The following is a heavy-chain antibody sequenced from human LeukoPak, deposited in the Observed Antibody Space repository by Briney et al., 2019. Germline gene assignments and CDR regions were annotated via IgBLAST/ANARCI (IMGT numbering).Heavy chain of an antibody. Sequence: PGGSLRLSCAASGFTFSSYAMSWVRQAPGKGLEWVAFIRYDGSNKYYADSVKGRFTISRDNSKNTLYLQMNSLRAEDTAVYYCAKSSGYSIDYWGQGTLVTVSS. J-gene: IGHJ4*02. CDR2: IRYDGSNK. CDR1: GFTFSSYA. D-gene: IGHD3-22*01. CDR3: AKSSGYSIDY. V-gene: IGHV3-30*02.